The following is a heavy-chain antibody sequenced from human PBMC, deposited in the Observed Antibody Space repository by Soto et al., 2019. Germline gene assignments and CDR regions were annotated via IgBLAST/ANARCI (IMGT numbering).Heavy chain of an antibody. CDR1: GYSFTDYK. V-gene: IGHV1-2*04. Sequence: ASVKLSCKTSGYSFTDYKLHWVRQAPGQGLEWMGWVDPNGGGSNSAQKFQGSVTMTWDTSITTAYLDLTRLTTNDTATYFCATWVDYGDFEGFDFWG. CDR3: ATWVDYGDFEGFDF. D-gene: IGHD4-17*01. J-gene: IGHJ4*01. CDR2: VDPNGGGS.